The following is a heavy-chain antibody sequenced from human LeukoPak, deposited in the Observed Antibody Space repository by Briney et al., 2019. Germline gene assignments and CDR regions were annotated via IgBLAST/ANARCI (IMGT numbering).Heavy chain of an antibody. D-gene: IGHD2-2*01. J-gene: IGHJ3*02. CDR3: ARGDQLAHAFDI. Sequence: SVKVSFKASGGTFSSYAISWVRQAPGQGLEWMGGIIPIFGTANYAQKFQGRVTITADESTSTAYMELSSLRSEDTAVYYCARGDQLAHAFDIWGQGTMVTVSS. CDR1: GGTFSSYA. CDR2: IIPIFGTA. V-gene: IGHV1-69*13.